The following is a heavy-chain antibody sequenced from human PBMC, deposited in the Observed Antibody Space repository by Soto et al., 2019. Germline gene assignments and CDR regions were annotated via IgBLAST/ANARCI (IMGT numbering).Heavy chain of an antibody. CDR1: GFTFSSYG. CDR2: ISYDGSTI. CDR3: ARGRGYSYGPGYFDY. Sequence: GGSLRLSCAASGFTFSSYGMHWVRQAPGKGLEWVAVISYDGSTIYYADSVKGRFTISRDNAKNTLYLQMNSLRAEDTAVYYCARGRGYSYGPGYFDYWGQGTLVTVSS. J-gene: IGHJ4*02. D-gene: IGHD5-18*01. V-gene: IGHV3-30*03.